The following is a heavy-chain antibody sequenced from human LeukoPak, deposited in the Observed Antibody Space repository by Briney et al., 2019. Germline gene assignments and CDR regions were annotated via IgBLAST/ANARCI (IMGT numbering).Heavy chain of an antibody. V-gene: IGHV3-48*03. D-gene: IGHD2-21*02. CDR2: VSSSGTTI. Sequence: GGSLRLSCAASGFIFSSYEMTGVRQAPGKGLEWVSYVSSSGTTIYYADSVKGRFTISRDNAKNSLCLQMNSLRADDTAVYYCASAIGYCGGDCYSDYWGQGTLVTVSS. J-gene: IGHJ4*02. CDR1: GFIFSSYE. CDR3: ASAIGYCGGDCYSDY.